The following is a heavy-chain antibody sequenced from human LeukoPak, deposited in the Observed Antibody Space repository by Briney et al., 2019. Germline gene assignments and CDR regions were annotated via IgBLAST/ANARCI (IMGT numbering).Heavy chain of an antibody. CDR2: IIPIFGTA. D-gene: IGHD3-22*01. Sequence: ASVKVSCKASGGTFSSYAISWVRQAPGQGLEWMGGIIPIFGTANYAQKFQGRVTITADESTSTAYMELSSLRSEDTAVYYCARDDPKDSSGYYFLKRWGQGTLVSVSS. J-gene: IGHJ1*01. CDR3: ARDDPKDSSGYYFLKR. V-gene: IGHV1-69*13. CDR1: GGTFSSYA.